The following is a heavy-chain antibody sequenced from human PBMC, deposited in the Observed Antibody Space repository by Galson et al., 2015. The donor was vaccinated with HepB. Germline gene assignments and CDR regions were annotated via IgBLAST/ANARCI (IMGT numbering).Heavy chain of an antibody. J-gene: IGHJ4*02. D-gene: IGHD3-3*01. CDR2: ISGSGGST. CDR1: GFTFSSYA. Sequence: SLRLSCAASGFTFSSYAMSWVRQAPGKGLEWVSAISGSGGSTYYADSVKGRFTISRDNSKNTLYLQMNSLRAEDTAVYYCASPQLRFLEWLCPPLDYWGQGTLVTVSS. CDR3: ASPQLRFLEWLCPPLDY. V-gene: IGHV3-23*01.